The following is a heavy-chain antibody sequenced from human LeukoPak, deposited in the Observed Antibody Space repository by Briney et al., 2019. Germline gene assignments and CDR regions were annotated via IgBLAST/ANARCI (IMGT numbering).Heavy chain of an antibody. CDR2: ISGSGDST. CDR3: AKDHDYYASGPI. D-gene: IGHD3-10*01. V-gene: IGHV3-23*01. J-gene: IGHJ3*02. Sequence: WGSLRLSCAVSGFIISNYAMNWVRQAPGKGLEWVSAISGSGDSTYYADSVKGRFTISRDNSKNTLSLQMNSLRAEDTAVYYCAKDHDYYASGPIWGQGTMVTVSP. CDR1: GFIISNYA.